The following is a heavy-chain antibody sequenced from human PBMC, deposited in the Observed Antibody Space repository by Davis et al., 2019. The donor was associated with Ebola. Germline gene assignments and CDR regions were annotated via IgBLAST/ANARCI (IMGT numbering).Heavy chain of an antibody. V-gene: IGHV3-23*01. J-gene: IGHJ2*01. CDR2: VGGSGDST. Sequence: GESLKISCAASGFTFSSYAMSWVRQAPGKGLEWVSAVGGSGDSTYYADSVKGRFTVSRDNSKNTLSLQMNSLRAEDTAVYFCAKGFSSGWYWYFDLWGRGTLVTVSS. CDR1: GFTFSSYA. D-gene: IGHD6-19*01. CDR3: AKGFSSGWYWYFDL.